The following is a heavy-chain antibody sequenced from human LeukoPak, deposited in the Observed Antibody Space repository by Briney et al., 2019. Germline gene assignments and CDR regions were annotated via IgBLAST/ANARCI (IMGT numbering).Heavy chain of an antibody. CDR2: IYYSGST. J-gene: IGHJ4*02. CDR1: GGSISSYY. D-gene: IGHD2/OR15-2a*01. CDR3: AGDTLGFDY. Sequence: PSEILSLTCTVSGGSISSYYWNWIRQPPGKGLEWIGYIYYSGSTNYNPSLKSRVTISIDTSKNQFSLKLSSVTAADTAVYYCAGDTLGFDYWGQGTLVTVSS. V-gene: IGHV4-59*01.